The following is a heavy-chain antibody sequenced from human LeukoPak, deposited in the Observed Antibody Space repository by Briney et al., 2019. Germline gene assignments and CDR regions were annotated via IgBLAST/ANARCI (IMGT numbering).Heavy chain of an antibody. V-gene: IGHV4-34*01. Sequence: SETLSLTCAVYGGSFSGYYWSWIRQPPGKGLEWIGEINHSGSTNYNPSLKSRVTISVDTSKNQFSLKLSSVTAADTAVYYCARGITMVRGVPDFDYWGQGTLVTVSS. CDR1: GGSFSGYY. D-gene: IGHD3-10*01. J-gene: IGHJ4*02. CDR3: ARGITMVRGVPDFDY. CDR2: INHSGST.